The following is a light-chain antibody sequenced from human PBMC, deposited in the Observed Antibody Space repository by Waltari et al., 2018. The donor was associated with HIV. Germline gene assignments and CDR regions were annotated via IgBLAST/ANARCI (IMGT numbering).Light chain of an antibody. Sequence: SVLTQPPSKSAAPGQTVTISCTGHNSNIGSNDVSWYQQLPGASPRLLIYESTKRPSLTSDRFSASKSDTTATLDIAGLQPGDDAMYYCGTRDNDLGPVVLGGGTWVTVL. CDR3: GTRDNDLGPVV. J-gene: IGLJ2*01. CDR2: EST. V-gene: IGLV1-51*02. CDR1: NSNIGSND.